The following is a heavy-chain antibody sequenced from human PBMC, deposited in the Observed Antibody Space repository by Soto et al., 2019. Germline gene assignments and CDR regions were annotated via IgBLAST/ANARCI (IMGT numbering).Heavy chain of an antibody. Sequence: EVQLLESGGGLVQPGGSLRLSCAASGFTFSSYAMSWVRQAPGKGLEWVSAISGSGGSTYYADAVKGRFTISRDNSKNTLYLQMNSLSAEDTGVYYCARPKLSSSWYAFDLWGQGTMVTVSS. D-gene: IGHD6-13*01. J-gene: IGHJ3*01. V-gene: IGHV3-23*01. CDR3: ARPKLSSSWYAFDL. CDR2: ISGSGGST. CDR1: GFTFSSYA.